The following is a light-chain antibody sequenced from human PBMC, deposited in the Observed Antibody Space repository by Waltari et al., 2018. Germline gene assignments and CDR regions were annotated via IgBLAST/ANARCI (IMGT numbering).Light chain of an antibody. CDR1: RSNIGSNY. J-gene: IGLJ3*02. CDR3: AAWDDSLSGRV. CDR2: RNN. Sequence: QSVLTQPPSASGTPGQRVTISCSGSRSNIGSNYVYWYQQLPGTAPKLLIYRNNQRPSGVPVRCAGSKSGTSASLAISGLRSEDEADYYCAAWDDSLSGRVFGGGTKVTVL. V-gene: IGLV1-47*01.